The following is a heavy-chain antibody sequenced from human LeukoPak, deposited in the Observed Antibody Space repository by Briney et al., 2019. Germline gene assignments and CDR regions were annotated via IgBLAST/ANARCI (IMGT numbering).Heavy chain of an antibody. J-gene: IGHJ4*02. V-gene: IGHV4-39*01. Sequence: SETLSLTCTVSCGSISSSSYYWGWIRQPPGKGLAWIGSIYYSGSTYYNPSLKSRVTISVDTSKNQFSLELSSVTAADTAVYYCARLMGKEYCSSTSCYKGQTDYWGQGTLVTVSS. CDR2: IYYSGST. CDR1: CGSISSSSYY. CDR3: ARLMGKEYCSSTSCYKGQTDY. D-gene: IGHD2-2*02.